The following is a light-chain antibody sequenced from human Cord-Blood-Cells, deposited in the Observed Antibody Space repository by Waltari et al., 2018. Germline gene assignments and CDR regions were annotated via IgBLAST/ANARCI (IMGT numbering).Light chain of an antibody. CDR1: SSDVGGYNY. CDR3: SSYAGSNSYVV. J-gene: IGLJ2*01. CDR2: EVS. V-gene: IGLV2-8*01. Sequence: QSALTQPPSASGSPGQSVTISCTGTSSDVGGYNYVSWYQQHPGKAPKLMIYEVSKRPSGVPDRFSGYKSGNTASLTVSGLQAEDEADYYGSSYAGSNSYVVFGGGTKLTVL.